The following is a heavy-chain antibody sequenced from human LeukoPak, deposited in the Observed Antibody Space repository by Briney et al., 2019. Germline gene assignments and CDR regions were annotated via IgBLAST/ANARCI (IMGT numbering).Heavy chain of an antibody. D-gene: IGHD3-16*02. Sequence: GGSLRLCCAASGFTFSGYEMNWVRQAPGKGLEWVSYISSGSSTKHYADSVKGRFTISRDNAKNSLYLQMNSLRAEDTAVYYCAKLSGYHFDYWGQGTLVTVSS. J-gene: IGHJ4*02. V-gene: IGHV3-48*03. CDR1: GFTFSGYE. CDR2: ISSGSSTK. CDR3: AKLSGYHFDY.